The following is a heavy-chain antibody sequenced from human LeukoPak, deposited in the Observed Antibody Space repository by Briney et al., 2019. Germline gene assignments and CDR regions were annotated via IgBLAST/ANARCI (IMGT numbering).Heavy chain of an antibody. J-gene: IGHJ3*01. CDR1: GGSISSYY. Sequence: PSETLSLTCTVSGGSISSYYWSWIRQPAGKGLEWIGRIYTSGSTNYNPSLKSRVTMSVDTSKNQFSLKLSSVTAADTAVYYRAREGTYYYDSSGYHTWGQGTMVTVSS. CDR3: AREGTYYYDSSGYHT. CDR2: IYTSGST. V-gene: IGHV4-4*07. D-gene: IGHD3-22*01.